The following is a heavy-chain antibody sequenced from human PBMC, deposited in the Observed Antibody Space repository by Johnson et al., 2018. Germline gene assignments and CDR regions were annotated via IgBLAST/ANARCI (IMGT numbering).Heavy chain of an antibody. J-gene: IGHJ6*03. CDR1: GGSISSYY. CDR2: IYYRGRT. Sequence: QVQLQESGPGLVKPSETLSLTCTVSGGSISSYYWSWIRQPPGTGLEWLGDIYYRGRTNYNPSLKSRVTISVNTSKNQFSLKLSSLPAADTAVYYWARDGGSSGWYSDPYCYMDVWGKGTTVTVSS. V-gene: IGHV4-59*01. CDR3: ARDGGSSGWYSDPYCYMDV. D-gene: IGHD6-19*01.